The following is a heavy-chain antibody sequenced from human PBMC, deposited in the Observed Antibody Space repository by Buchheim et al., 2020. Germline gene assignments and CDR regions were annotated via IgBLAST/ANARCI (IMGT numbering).Heavy chain of an antibody. J-gene: IGHJ5*02. Sequence: QLQLQESGSGLVKPSQTLSLTCAVSGDSISSGGYFWSWIQQPPGKGLEWIGYMYQTGSTYYNPSLKSRVTITVDRSKNQSSLKLTSVTAADTAVYYCARGSLNYFDTSGLRGAWFDPWGQGTL. CDR3: ARGSLNYFDTSGLRGAWFDP. D-gene: IGHD3-22*01. CDR1: GDSISSGGYF. V-gene: IGHV4-30-2*01. CDR2: MYQTGST.